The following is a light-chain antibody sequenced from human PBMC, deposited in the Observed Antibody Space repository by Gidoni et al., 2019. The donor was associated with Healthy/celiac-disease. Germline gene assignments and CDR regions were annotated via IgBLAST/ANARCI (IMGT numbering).Light chain of an antibody. V-gene: IGLV2-14*01. Sequence: QSALTQPASVSGSPGQSITISCTGTSSDIGGFNYVSWYQQYPGKVPKLMIYDVSNRPSGVSNRFSGSKSGNTASLTISGLQAEDEADYYCSSYISSSIVIFGGGTKLTVL. CDR3: SSYISSSIVI. CDR2: DVS. CDR1: SSDIGGFNY. J-gene: IGLJ2*01.